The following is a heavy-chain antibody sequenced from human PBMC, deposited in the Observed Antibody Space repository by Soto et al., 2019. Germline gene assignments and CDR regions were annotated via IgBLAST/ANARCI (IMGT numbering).Heavy chain of an antibody. D-gene: IGHD2-2*01. CDR2: ISTDIGNT. J-gene: IGHJ4*02. CDR3: ASFNCISSSCYEGYFDY. V-gene: IGHV1-18*01. CDR1: GYTFTTYG. Sequence: QVQLVQSGAEVKKPGASVKVSCKTSGYTFTTYGISWVRQAPGQGLEWMGWISTDIGNTNYAQKVQDRVTMTTDTSTSTAYMELTSLRSDDTAVYYCASFNCISSSCYEGYFDYWGQGTLVTVAS.